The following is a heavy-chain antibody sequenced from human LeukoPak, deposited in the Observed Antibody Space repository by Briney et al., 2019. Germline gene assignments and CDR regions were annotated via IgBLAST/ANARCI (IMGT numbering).Heavy chain of an antibody. CDR2: ISSSSSTI. D-gene: IGHD5-12*01. V-gene: IGHV3-48*01. Sequence: GGSLRLSCAASGFTFSSYSMNWVRRAPGKGLEWVSYISSSSSTIYYADSVKGRFTISRDNAKNSLYLQMNSLRAEDTAVYYCARGGGYGYFDYWGQGTLVTVSS. CDR3: ARGGGYGYFDY. CDR1: GFTFSSYS. J-gene: IGHJ4*02.